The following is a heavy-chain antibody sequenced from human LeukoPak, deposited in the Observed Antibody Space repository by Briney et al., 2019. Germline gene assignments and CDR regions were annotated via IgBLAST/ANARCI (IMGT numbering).Heavy chain of an antibody. J-gene: IGHJ4*02. D-gene: IGHD2-15*01. CDR2: ISANNCDT. V-gene: IGHV1-18*01. CDR3: ARDFFHGHCAGLSCFLLDY. CDR1: GYTFTRYG. Sequence: GASVKVSCKASGYTFTRYGISWVRQAPGQGVERMGWISANNCDTNSAQNFQRRLTMTTDTSTSTAYIELRTLRSHDTAVYYCARDFFHGHCAGLSCFLLDYWGQGSLVTVSS.